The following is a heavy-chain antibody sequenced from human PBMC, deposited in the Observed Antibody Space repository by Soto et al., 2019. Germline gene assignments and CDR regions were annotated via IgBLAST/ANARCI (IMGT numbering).Heavy chain of an antibody. CDR3: ARHTGYSSGKRWFDP. V-gene: IGHV4-39*01. Sequence: PSETLSLTCTVSGGSISSGRYFWGWIRQPPGKGLEWIGSIYYSGSTSYNPSLRSRVTMSVDTSKNQFSLKLSSVSAADTAVYYCARHTGYSSGKRWFDPWGQGTLVTVSS. CDR1: GGSISSGRYF. J-gene: IGHJ5*02. CDR2: IYYSGST. D-gene: IGHD6-19*01.